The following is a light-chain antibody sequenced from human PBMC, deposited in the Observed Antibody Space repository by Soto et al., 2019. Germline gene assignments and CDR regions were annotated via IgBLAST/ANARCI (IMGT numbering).Light chain of an antibody. J-gene: IGKJ4*01. Sequence: EIVLTQSPATLSLSPGERATLSCRASQSISSHLAWYQQKPGQAPRLLIYGASNRATGIPARFSGSGSGTDFTLTISSLEHEDFAVYYCQQRINWPLTFGGETKVEIK. CDR1: QSISSH. CDR3: QQRINWPLT. V-gene: IGKV3-11*01. CDR2: GAS.